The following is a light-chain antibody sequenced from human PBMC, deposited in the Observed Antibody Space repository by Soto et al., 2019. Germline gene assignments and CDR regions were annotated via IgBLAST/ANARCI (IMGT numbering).Light chain of an antibody. Sequence: DIQMTQSPSSLSASVGDRVTITCRASQSISSYLNWYQQKPGKAPKLLIYAASSLQSGVPSRFSGSGSGTDFTLTISSLQPDDFATYYCQQYNSYLLTFGGGTKVEIK. J-gene: IGKJ4*01. V-gene: IGKV1-39*01. CDR2: AAS. CDR3: QQYNSYLLT. CDR1: QSISSY.